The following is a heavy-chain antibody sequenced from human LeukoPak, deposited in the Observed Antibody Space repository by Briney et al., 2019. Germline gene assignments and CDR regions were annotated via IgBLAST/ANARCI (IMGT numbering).Heavy chain of an antibody. Sequence: PGGSLRLSCAASGFTFSSYSMNWVRQAPGKGLEWISYISGSSSTIYYADSVKGRFTISRDNSKNTLYLQMNSLRAEDTAVYYCARDPGGFRFDPWGQGTLVTVSS. CDR2: ISGSSSTI. V-gene: IGHV3-48*01. CDR1: GFTFSSYS. J-gene: IGHJ5*02. CDR3: ARDPGGFRFDP. D-gene: IGHD3-16*01.